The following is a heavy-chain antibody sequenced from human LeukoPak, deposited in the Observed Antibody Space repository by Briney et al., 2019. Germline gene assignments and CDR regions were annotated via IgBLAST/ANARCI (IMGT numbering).Heavy chain of an antibody. J-gene: IGHJ4*02. CDR1: GFTFDDYA. V-gene: IGHV3-9*01. CDR2: ISWNSGSI. Sequence: GRSLRLSCAASGFTFDDYAMHWVRQAPGKGLEWVSGISWNSGSIGYADSVKGRFTISRDNAKNSLYLQINSLRAEDTAVYYCARGPPADYWGQGTLVTVSS. CDR3: ARGPPADY.